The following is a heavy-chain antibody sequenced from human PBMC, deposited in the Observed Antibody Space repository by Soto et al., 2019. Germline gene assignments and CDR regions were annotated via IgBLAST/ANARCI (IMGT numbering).Heavy chain of an antibody. Sequence: ASVKVSCKASVYTFTRYAKHWVREAPGQRLEWMGWINAGNGNTKYSQKFQGRVTITRDTSASTAYMELSSLRSEDTAVYYCARDPSYYGMDVWGQGTTVTVSS. CDR3: ARDPSYYGMDV. J-gene: IGHJ6*02. CDR2: INAGNGNT. CDR1: VYTFTRYA. V-gene: IGHV1-3*01.